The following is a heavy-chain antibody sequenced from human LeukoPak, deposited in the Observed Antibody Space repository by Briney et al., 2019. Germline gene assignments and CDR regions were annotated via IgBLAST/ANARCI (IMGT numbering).Heavy chain of an antibody. CDR3: ARAPRFRVVVTKSYFDY. CDR1: GFTFSSYW. D-gene: IGHD3-22*01. V-gene: IGHV4-34*01. CDR2: INHSGST. Sequence: GSLRLSCAASGFTFSSYWMSWVRQPPGKGLEWIGEINHSGSTNYNPSLKSRVTISVDTSKNQFSLKLSSVTAADTAVYYCARAPRFRVVVTKSYFDYWGQGTLVTVSS. J-gene: IGHJ4*02.